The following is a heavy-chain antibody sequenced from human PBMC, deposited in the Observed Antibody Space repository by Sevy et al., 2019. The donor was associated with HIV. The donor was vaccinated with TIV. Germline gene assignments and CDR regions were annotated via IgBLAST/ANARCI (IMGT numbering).Heavy chain of an antibody. CDR1: GGSISSYY. Sequence: SETLSLTCTVSGGSISSYYWSWIRQPPGKGLEWIGYIYYSGSTNYNPSLKSRVTISVDTSKNQFSLKLSSVTAADTAVYYCARDSGYYYDSSGYYAKTWDYFDYWGQGTLVTVSS. CDR2: IYYSGST. CDR3: ARDSGYYYDSSGYYAKTWDYFDY. J-gene: IGHJ4*02. V-gene: IGHV4-59*01. D-gene: IGHD3-22*01.